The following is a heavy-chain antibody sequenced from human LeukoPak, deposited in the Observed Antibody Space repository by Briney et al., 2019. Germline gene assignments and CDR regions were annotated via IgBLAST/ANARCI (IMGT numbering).Heavy chain of an antibody. CDR3: ARVTTVTSFDY. J-gene: IGHJ4*02. CDR1: GYTFTSYG. Sequence: ASVKVSCKASGYTFTSYGISWVRQAPGQGLEWMGWISAYNGNTNYAQKFQGRVTMTRNTSISTAYMELSSLRSEDTAVYYCARVTTVTSFDYWGQGTLVTVSS. D-gene: IGHD4-17*01. CDR2: ISAYNGNT. V-gene: IGHV1-18*01.